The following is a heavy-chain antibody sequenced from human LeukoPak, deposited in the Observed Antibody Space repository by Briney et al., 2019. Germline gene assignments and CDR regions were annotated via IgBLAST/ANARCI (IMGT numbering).Heavy chain of an antibody. Sequence: GGSLRLSCAASGFIFSSYGMHWVRQAPGKGLEWVAFIRYDGSNKYYADSVKGRFTISRDNSKNTLYLQMNSLRAEDTAVYYCAKCSSSWYWFDPWGQGTLVTVSS. CDR2: IRYDGSNK. D-gene: IGHD6-13*01. V-gene: IGHV3-30*02. CDR3: AKCSSSWYWFDP. CDR1: GFIFSSYG. J-gene: IGHJ5*02.